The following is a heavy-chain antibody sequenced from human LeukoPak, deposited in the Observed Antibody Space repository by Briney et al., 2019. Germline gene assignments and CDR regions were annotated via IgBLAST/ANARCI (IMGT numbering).Heavy chain of an antibody. CDR1: NGSISSSSYY. V-gene: IGHV4-39*01. D-gene: IGHD3-16*02. CDR2: IYYKGAT. CDR3: ARLDYVWGSYRYPRKAFDI. Sequence: SETLSLTCTVSNGSISSSSYYWGWIRQPPGTGLEWTGSIYYKGATFYKPSLRSRVTMSVDTSKNQFSLKLSSVTAADTAVYYCARLDYVWGSYRYPRKAFDIWGQGTMVTVSS. J-gene: IGHJ3*02.